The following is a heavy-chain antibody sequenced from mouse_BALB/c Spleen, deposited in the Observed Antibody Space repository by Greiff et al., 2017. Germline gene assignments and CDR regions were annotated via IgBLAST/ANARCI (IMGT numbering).Heavy chain of an antibody. CDR2: ISSGGSYT. CDR1: GFTFSSYG. V-gene: IGHV5-6*01. J-gene: IGHJ4*01. D-gene: IGHD1-1*01. Sequence: VQLKESGGDLVKPGGSLKLSCAASGFTFSSYGMSWVRQTPDKRLEWVATISSGGSYTYYLDSVKGRFTISRDNAKNTLYLQMSSLKSEDTAMYYCARPTTVVATGAMDYWGQGTSVTVSS. CDR3: ARPTTVVATGAMDY.